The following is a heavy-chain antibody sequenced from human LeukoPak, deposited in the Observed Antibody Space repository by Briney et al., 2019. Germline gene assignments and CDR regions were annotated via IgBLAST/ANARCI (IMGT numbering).Heavy chain of an antibody. V-gene: IGHV4-59*01. Sequence: SETLSLTCTVSGDSISNYWSWIRQPPGKGLEWIGYIYFSGSTNYNPSLKSRVTISGDTSKNQFSLKLSSVTAADTAVYFCARGTLHRYSGSRLYYFDYWGQGTLVTVSS. CDR1: GDSISNY. CDR2: IYFSGST. J-gene: IGHJ4*02. D-gene: IGHD1-26*01. CDR3: ARGTLHRYSGSRLYYFDY.